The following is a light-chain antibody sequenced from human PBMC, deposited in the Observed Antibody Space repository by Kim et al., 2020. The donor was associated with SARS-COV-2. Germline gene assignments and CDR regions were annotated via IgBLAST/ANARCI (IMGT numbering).Light chain of an antibody. CDR1: SSDVGGYNY. CDR2: DVS. J-gene: IGLJ1*01. Sequence: PGQAITISCTGTSSDVGGYNYVSWYQQHPGKAPKLMIYDVSNRPSGVSNRFSGSKSGNTASLTISGLQAEDEADYYCSSYTSSSTLFGTGTKVTVL. CDR3: SSYTSSSTL. V-gene: IGLV2-14*03.